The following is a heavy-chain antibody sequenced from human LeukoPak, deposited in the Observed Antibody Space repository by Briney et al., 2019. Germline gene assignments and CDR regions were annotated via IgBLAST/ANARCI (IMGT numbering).Heavy chain of an antibody. Sequence: PGGSLRLSCAASGFSFDDYGMAWVRQVPGKGLEWVSGINWKGSNTGYADSVKGRFTISRDNAKNSLYLQMTSLRAEDTALYYCARPPDGYSNSWNYFEHWGQGTLVTVSS. V-gene: IGHV3-20*04. CDR1: GFSFDDYG. CDR2: INWKGSNT. D-gene: IGHD6-13*01. J-gene: IGHJ4*02. CDR3: ARPPDGYSNSWNYFEH.